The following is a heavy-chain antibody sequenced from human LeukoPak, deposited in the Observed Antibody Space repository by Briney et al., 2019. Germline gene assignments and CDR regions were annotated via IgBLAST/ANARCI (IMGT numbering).Heavy chain of an antibody. CDR3: ASLRAEIAARRQVQNWFDP. CDR2: MNPNSGNT. Sequence: GASVKVSCEASGYTFTSYDINWVRQATGQGLEWMGWMNPNSGNTGYAQKFQGRVTMTRNTSISTAYMELSSLRSEDTAVYYCASLRAEIAARRQVQNWFDPWGQGTLVTVSS. J-gene: IGHJ5*02. V-gene: IGHV1-8*01. CDR1: GYTFTSYD. D-gene: IGHD6-6*01.